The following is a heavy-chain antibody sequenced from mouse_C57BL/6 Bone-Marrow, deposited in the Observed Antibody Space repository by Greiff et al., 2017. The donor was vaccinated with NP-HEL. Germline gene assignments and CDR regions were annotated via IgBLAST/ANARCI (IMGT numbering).Heavy chain of an antibody. V-gene: IGHV5-12*01. Sequence: EVNVVESGGGLVQPGGSLKLSCAASGFTFSDYYMYWVRQTPEKRLEWVAYISNGGGSTYYPDTVKGRFTISRDNAKNTLYLQMSRLKSEDTAMYYCARQKGYYGSSYAWFAYWGQGTLVTVSA. J-gene: IGHJ3*01. CDR1: GFTFSDYY. D-gene: IGHD1-1*01. CDR3: ARQKGYYGSSYAWFAY. CDR2: ISNGGGST.